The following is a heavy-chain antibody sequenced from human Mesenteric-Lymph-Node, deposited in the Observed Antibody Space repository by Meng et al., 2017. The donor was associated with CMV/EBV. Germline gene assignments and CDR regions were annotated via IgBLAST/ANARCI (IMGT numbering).Heavy chain of an antibody. J-gene: IGHJ4*02. V-gene: IGHV4-34*01. CDR1: GGSFSGYY. D-gene: IGHD1-26*01. CDR2: INHSGGT. CDR3: ARAAWDSGSPYFDY. Sequence: SETLSLTCAVYGGSFSGYYWTWIRQPPGKGLEWIGEINHSGGTNYSPSLKSRVTMSLGTSKNQFSLRLTSVTAVDTGIYYCARAAWDSGSPYFDYWGQGTLVTVSS.